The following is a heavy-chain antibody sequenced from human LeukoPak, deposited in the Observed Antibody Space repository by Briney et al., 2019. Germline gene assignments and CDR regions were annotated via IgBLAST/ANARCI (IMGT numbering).Heavy chain of an antibody. CDR2: INPNSADT. CDR1: GYTFTDYY. D-gene: IGHD3-3*01. Sequence: ASVKVSCKASGYTFTDYYIHWVRQAPGQGLEWMGWINPNSADTKYAQKFQGRVTMTRDTSISTTYMELSRLRSDDTAVYYCARNDFWSGYPGSYMDVWGKGTTVTVSS. J-gene: IGHJ6*03. CDR3: ARNDFWSGYPGSYMDV. V-gene: IGHV1-2*02.